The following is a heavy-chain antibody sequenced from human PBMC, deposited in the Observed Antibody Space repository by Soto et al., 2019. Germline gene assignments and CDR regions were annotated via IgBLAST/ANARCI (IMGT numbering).Heavy chain of an antibody. J-gene: IGHJ4*02. CDR1: GGTFSSYA. Sequence: QVQLVQSGAEVKKPGSSVKVSCKASGGTFSSYAISWVRQAPGQGLEWMGGIIPIFGTANYAQKFQGRVTITADESTSTAYMELSSLRSEYTAVYHCARNGDGNYYDSSGYYYGAYWGQGTLVTVSS. CDR3: ARNGDGNYYDSSGYYYGAY. CDR2: IIPIFGTA. V-gene: IGHV1-69*01. D-gene: IGHD3-22*01.